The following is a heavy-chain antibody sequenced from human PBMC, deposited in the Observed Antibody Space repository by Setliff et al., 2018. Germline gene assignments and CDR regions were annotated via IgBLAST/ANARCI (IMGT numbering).Heavy chain of an antibody. V-gene: IGHV4-34*01. CDR3: ASLGIRDWYFDL. Sequence: PSETLSLTCAVYGGSFSGYYWSWIRQPPGKGLEWIGEINHSGSTNYNPSLKTRVTMSVDTSKNQFSLKLSSVTAADTAVYYCASLGIRDWYFDLWAVAPWSPSPQ. CDR2: INHSGST. D-gene: IGHD3-16*01. CDR1: GGSFSGYY. J-gene: IGHJ2*01.